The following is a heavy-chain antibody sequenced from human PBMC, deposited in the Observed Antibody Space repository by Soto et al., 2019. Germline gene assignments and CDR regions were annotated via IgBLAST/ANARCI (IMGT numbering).Heavy chain of an antibody. CDR2: IQNSVST. Sequence: SETLSLTCSVSGASFTSAVYYCSWIRQLPGKGLEWIGYIQNSVSTIYSPSLKSRATISVDTSKNQFTLRGKSVTPADTAKYCCARSRRGIFESWGKGHLVTVSS. V-gene: IGHV4-31*03. J-gene: IGHJ5*01. D-gene: IGHD2-21*01. CDR1: GASFTSAVYY. CDR3: ARSRRGIFES.